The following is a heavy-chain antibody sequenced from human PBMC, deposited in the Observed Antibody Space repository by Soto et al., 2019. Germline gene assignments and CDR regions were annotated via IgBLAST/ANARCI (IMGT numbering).Heavy chain of an antibody. CDR3: ASVRITIFEHYYYYGMDV. CDR1: GYTFTSYY. CDR2: INPSGGST. Sequence: ASVKVSCKASGYTFTSYYMHWVRQAPGQGLERMGIINPSGGSTSYAQKFQGRVTMTRDTSTSTVYMELSSLRSEDTAVYYCASVRITIFEHYYYYGMDVWGQGTTVTVSS. D-gene: IGHD3-3*01. V-gene: IGHV1-46*01. J-gene: IGHJ6*02.